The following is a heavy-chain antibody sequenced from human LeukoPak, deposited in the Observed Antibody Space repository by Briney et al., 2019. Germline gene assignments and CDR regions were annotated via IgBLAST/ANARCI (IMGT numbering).Heavy chain of an antibody. D-gene: IGHD2-21*02. CDR2: IYYSGST. V-gene: IGHV4-30-4*01. J-gene: IGHJ3*02. CDR1: GGSISSGDYY. CDR3: ARDTLSLAYCGGDCYPVEGAFDI. Sequence: PSETLSLTCTVSGGSISSGDYYWSWIRQPPGKGLEWIGYIYYSGSTYYNPSLKSRVTISVDTSKNQFSLKLSSVTAADTAVYYCARDTLSLAYCGGDCYPVEGAFDIWGQGTMVTVSS.